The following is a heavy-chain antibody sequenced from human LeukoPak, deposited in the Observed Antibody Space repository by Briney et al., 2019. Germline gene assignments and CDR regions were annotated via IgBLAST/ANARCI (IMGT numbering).Heavy chain of an antibody. D-gene: IGHD4-17*01. J-gene: IGHJ4*02. CDR3: ARSIYGDYRLDY. V-gene: IGHV4-61*02. CDR2: IYTSGST. Sequence: SETLSLTCTVSGGSISSGSYYWSWIRQPAGKGLEWIGRIYTSGSTNYNPSLKSRVTISVDTSKNQFSLKLSSVTAADTAVYYCARSIYGDYRLDYWGQGTLVTVSS. CDR1: GGSISSGSYY.